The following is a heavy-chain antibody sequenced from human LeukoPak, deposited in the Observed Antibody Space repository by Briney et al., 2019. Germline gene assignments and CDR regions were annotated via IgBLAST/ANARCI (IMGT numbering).Heavy chain of an antibody. Sequence: PSETLSLTCAVYGGSFSGYYWSWIRQPPGKGLGWIGEINHSGSTNYNPSLKSRVTISVDTSKNQFSLKLSSVTAADTAVYYCASTISGWYLDYWGQGTLVTVSS. CDR3: ASTISGWYLDY. CDR2: INHSGST. J-gene: IGHJ4*02. CDR1: GGSFSGYY. D-gene: IGHD6-19*01. V-gene: IGHV4-34*01.